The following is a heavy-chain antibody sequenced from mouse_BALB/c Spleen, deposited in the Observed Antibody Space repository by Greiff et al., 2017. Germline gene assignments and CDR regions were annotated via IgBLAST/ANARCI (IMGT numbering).Heavy chain of an antibody. D-gene: IGHD2-1*01. CDR2: ISSGGSYT. J-gene: IGHJ4*01. CDR1: GFTFSSYG. CDR3: ARQEYGNYPYYAMDY. Sequence: EVMLVESGGDLVKPGGSLKLSCAASGFTFSSYGMSWVRQTPDKRLEWVATISSGGSYTYYPDSVKGRFTISRDNAKNTLYLQMSSLKSEDTAMYYCARQEYGNYPYYAMDYWGQGTSVTVSS. V-gene: IGHV5-6*01.